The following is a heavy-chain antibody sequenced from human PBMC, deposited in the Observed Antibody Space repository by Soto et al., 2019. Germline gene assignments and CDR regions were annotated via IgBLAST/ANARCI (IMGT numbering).Heavy chain of an antibody. CDR3: TTDMPDSSGYYYVAY. D-gene: IGHD3-22*01. CDR1: GFTFSNAW. CDR2: IKSKTDGGTT. V-gene: IGHV3-15*07. Sequence: PGGSLRLSCAASGFTFSNAWMNWVRQAPGKGLEWVGRIKSKTDGGTTDYAAPVKGRFTISRDDSKNTLYLQMNSLKTEDTAVYYCTTDMPDSSGYYYVAYWGQGTLVTVSS. J-gene: IGHJ4*02.